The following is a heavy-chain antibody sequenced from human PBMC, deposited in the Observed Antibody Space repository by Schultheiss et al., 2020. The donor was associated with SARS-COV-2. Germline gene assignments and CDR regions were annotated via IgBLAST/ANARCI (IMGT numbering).Heavy chain of an antibody. CDR2: INSDGSST. CDR1: GGTFSSYA. V-gene: IGHV3-74*01. CDR3: ATAGDGMDV. Sequence: GGSLRLSCKASGGTFSSYAMSWVRQAPGKGLVWVSRINSDGSSTSYADSVKGRFTISRDNSKNTLYLQVNSLRAEDTAVYYCATAGDGMDVWGQGTTVTVSS. D-gene: IGHD3-10*01. J-gene: IGHJ6*02.